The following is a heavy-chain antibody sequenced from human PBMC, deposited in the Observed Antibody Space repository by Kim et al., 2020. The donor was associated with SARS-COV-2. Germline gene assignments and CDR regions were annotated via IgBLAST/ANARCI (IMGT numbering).Heavy chain of an antibody. CDR1: GGSISSGGYY. CDR2: IYYSGST. J-gene: IGHJ6*02. D-gene: IGHD6-13*01. V-gene: IGHV4-31*03. CDR3: ARGAEISSSWYGGLYYYGMDV. Sequence: SETLSLTCTVSGGSISSGGYYWSWIRQHPGKGLEWIGYIYYSGSTYYNPSLKSRVTISVDTSKNQFSLKLSSVTAADTAVYYCARGAEISSSWYGGLYYYGMDVWGQETTVTVS.